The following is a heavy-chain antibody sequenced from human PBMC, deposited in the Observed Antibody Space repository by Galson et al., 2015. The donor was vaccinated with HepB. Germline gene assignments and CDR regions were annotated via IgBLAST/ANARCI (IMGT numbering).Heavy chain of an antibody. J-gene: IGHJ4*02. CDR1: GYTFTSYY. CDR2: INPSGGST. CDR3: ARDLGGRYSGSYYFDY. Sequence: SVKVSCKASGYTFTSYYMHWVRQAPGQGLEWMGIINPSGGSTSYAQKLQGRVTMTRDTSTSTVYMELSSLRSEDTAVYYCARDLGGRYSGSYYFDYWGQGTLVTVSS. D-gene: IGHD5-12*01. V-gene: IGHV1-46*04.